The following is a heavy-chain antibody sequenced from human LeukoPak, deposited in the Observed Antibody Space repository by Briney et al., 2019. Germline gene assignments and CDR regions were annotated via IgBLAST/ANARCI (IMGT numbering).Heavy chain of an antibody. CDR3: AKRPREGSGALDY. Sequence: PSETLSLTCAVSGGSISSSNWWSWVRQPPGKGLEWIGEIYHSGSTNYNPSLKSRVTISVDKSKNQFSLKLSSVTAADTAVYYCAKRPREGSGALDYWGQGTLVTVSS. V-gene: IGHV4-4*02. J-gene: IGHJ4*02. CDR2: IYHSGST. D-gene: IGHD3-10*01. CDR1: GGSISSSNW.